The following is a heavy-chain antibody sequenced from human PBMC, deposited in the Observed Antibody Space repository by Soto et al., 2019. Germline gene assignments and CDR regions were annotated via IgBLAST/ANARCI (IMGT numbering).Heavy chain of an antibody. CDR3: ARLGHCSSTSCYRGDYYYYGMDV. CDR2: IDPSDSYT. J-gene: IGHJ6*02. V-gene: IGHV5-10-1*01. Sequence: GESLKISCKGSGYSFTSYWISWVRQMPGKGLEWMGRIDPSDSYTNYSPSFQGHVTISADKSISTAYLQWSSPKASDTAMYYCARLGHCSSTSCYRGDYYYYGMDVWGQGTTVTVSS. CDR1: GYSFTSYW. D-gene: IGHD2-2*02.